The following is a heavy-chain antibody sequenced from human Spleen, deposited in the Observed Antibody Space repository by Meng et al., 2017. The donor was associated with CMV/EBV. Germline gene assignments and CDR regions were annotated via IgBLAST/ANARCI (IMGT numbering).Heavy chain of an antibody. CDR2: IHPHRGDT. CDR1: GYTFTAHY. CDR3: AREDIVVVPAAIEEAFDI. Sequence: ASVKVSCKASGYTFTAHYFHWVRQAPGQGLEWMGWIHPHRGDTNYAQQFQGRVTLTRDTSINTAYMELSRLRSDDTAVYYCAREDIVVVPAAIEEAFDIWGQGTMVTVSS. J-gene: IGHJ3*02. V-gene: IGHV1-2*02. D-gene: IGHD2-2*01.